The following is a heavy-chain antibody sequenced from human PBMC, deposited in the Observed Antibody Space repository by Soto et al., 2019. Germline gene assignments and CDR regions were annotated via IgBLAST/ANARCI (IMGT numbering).Heavy chain of an antibody. CDR2: IYSNGST. D-gene: IGHD3-16*01. CDR3: ARDVGENLNNHYYYSGMDV. CDR1: GGSISLYY. J-gene: IGHJ6*02. V-gene: IGHV4-59*01. Sequence: QVQLQESGPGLVKPSETLSLTCTVSGGSISLYYWGWIRQPPGKGLEWIGYIYSNGSTTYNPSLKSRVSISLGTSKTQFPLKMSSATAAATTVYYCARDVGENLNNHYYYSGMDVWGQWTTVTVSS.